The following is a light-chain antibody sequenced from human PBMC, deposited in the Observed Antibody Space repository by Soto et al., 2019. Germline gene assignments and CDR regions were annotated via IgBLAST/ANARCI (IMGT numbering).Light chain of an antibody. V-gene: IGKV1-39*01. CDR3: QQTYSTYPT. CDR1: QTISKY. Sequence: DIQMTQSPSSLSASVGDRVTITCRASQTISKYLNWYQQKPGNAPKLLIYAASNLQSGAPSRFSGSGSGTDFTLTISSLQPEDFATYYCQQTYSTYPTFGQGTNVEIK. CDR2: AAS. J-gene: IGKJ1*01.